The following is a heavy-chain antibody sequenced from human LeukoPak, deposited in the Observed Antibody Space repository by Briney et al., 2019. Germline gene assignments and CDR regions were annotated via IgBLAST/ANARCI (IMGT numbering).Heavy chain of an antibody. CDR3: VRDVGAVRGEVYFDY. CDR1: GFTFSTFA. J-gene: IGHJ4*02. CDR2: ITGSGPYM. V-gene: IGHV3-21*06. Sequence: GGSLRLSCAASGFTFSTFAMHWVRLSPGKGLEWVSSITGSGPYMLYADSVKHRFTVSRDNTKNLLYLEMNSLRAEDTAMYFCVRDVGAVRGEVYFDYWGQGTLVTVSS. D-gene: IGHD3-10*01.